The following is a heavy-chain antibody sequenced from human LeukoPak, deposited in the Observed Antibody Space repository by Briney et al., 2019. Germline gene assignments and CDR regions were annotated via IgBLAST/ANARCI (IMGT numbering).Heavy chain of an antibody. CDR1: GGSISSSSYY. V-gene: IGHV4-39*07. J-gene: IGHJ5*02. Sequence: SSETLSLTCTVSGGSISSSSYYWGWIRQPPGKGLEWIGEINHSGSTNYNPSLKSRVTISVDTSKNQFSLKLSSVTAADTAVYYCARAGDNRFNWFDPWGQGTLVTVSS. D-gene: IGHD4-17*01. CDR2: INHSGST. CDR3: ARAGDNRFNWFDP.